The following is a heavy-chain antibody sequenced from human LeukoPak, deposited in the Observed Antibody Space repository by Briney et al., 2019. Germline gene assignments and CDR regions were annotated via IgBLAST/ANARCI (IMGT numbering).Heavy chain of an antibody. V-gene: IGHV1-46*01. Sequence: ASVTVSCKASGYTFTGCYMHWVRQAPGQGLEWMGIINPSGGSTSYAQKFQGRVTMTRDMSTSTVYMELSSLRSEDTAVYYCARDLEMATMPNYWGQGTLVTVSS. CDR1: GYTFTGCY. J-gene: IGHJ4*02. CDR2: INPSGGST. CDR3: ARDLEMATMPNY. D-gene: IGHD5-24*01.